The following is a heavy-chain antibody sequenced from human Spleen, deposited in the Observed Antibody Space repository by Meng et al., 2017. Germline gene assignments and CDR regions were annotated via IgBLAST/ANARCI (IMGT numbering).Heavy chain of an antibody. Sequence: GESLMIPFAASGCTFSSYAMSWVRQAPGKGLEWVSAISGSGGSTFYADPVKGRFTISRDNSKHTLYLQMNSLRAEDTAVYCCAKNRGDYDTWGQGTLVTVSS. J-gene: IGHJ5*02. D-gene: IGHD2-21*02. CDR2: ISGSGGST. CDR3: AKNRGDYDT. V-gene: IGHV3-23*01. CDR1: GCTFSSYA.